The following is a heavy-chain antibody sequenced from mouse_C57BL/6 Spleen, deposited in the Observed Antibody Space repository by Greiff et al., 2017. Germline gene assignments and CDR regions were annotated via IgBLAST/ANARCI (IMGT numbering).Heavy chain of an antibody. D-gene: IGHD2-4*01. CDR1: GFTFSSYG. CDR3: ARRGLPYFDY. V-gene: IGHV5-6*02. J-gene: IGHJ2*01. Sequence: EVMLVESGGDLVKPGGSLKLSCAASGFTFSSYGMSWVRQTPDKRLEWVATISSGGSYTYYPDSVKGRFTISRDNAKNTLYLQMSSLKSEDTAMYYCARRGLPYFDYWGQGTTLTVSS. CDR2: ISSGGSYT.